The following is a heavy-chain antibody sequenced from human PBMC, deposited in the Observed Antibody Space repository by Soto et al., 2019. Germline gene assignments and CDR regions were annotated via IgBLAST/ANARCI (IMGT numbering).Heavy chain of an antibody. CDR1: GFTFSSYW. J-gene: IGHJ4*02. Sequence: GGSLRLSCAASGFTFSSYWMSWVRQAPGKGLEWVANIKQDGSEKYYVDSVKGRFTISRDNAKNSLYLQMNSLRAEDTAVYYCAGEGRLLWSGELPYYFDYWGQGTLVTVSS. CDR2: IKQDGSEK. V-gene: IGHV3-7*03. D-gene: IGHD3-10*01. CDR3: AGEGRLLWSGELPYYFDY.